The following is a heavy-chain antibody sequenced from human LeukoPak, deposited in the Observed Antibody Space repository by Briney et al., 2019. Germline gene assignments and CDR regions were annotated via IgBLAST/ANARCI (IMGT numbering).Heavy chain of an antibody. J-gene: IGHJ3*02. D-gene: IGHD2-21*02. CDR3: ASELAYCGGDCYSAFDI. CDR2: ISYDGSDK. CDR1: GFTFSSYG. Sequence: GGSLRLSCVASGFTFSSYGMHWVRQAPGKGLGGVAGISYDGSDKYYADSVKGRFTISRDNSKNTLYMQMNSLRPEDTAVYYCASELAYCGGDCYSAFDIWGQGTMVTVSS. V-gene: IGHV3-30*03.